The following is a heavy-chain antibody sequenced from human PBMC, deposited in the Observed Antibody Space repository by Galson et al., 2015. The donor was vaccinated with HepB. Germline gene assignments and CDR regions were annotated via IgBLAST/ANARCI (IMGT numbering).Heavy chain of an antibody. V-gene: IGHV3-64*01. D-gene: IGHD6-19*01. CDR2: ISSQGVST. CDR1: GFTFSSYA. J-gene: IGHJ3*02. CDR3: ARDRSGSGWYRGAFDI. Sequence: SLRLSCAASGFTFSSYAIDWVRQAPGKGLEYVSGISSQGVSTYYANSVKGRFTISRDNSKNTVYLQMGSLRAEDMAVYYCARDRSGSGWYRGAFDIRGQGTVVTVSS.